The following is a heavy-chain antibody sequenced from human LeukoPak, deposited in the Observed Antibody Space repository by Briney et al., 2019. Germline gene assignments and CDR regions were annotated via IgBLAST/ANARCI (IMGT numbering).Heavy chain of an antibody. CDR1: GGSISSGGYY. J-gene: IGHJ3*02. CDR2: IYYSGST. CDR3: ARDRPEVLRYFDWSRDMGDAFDI. Sequence: SQTLSLTCTVSGGSISSGGYYWSWIRQHPGTGLEWIGYIYYSGSTYYNPSLKSRVTISVDTSKNQFSLKLSSVTAADTAVYYCARDRPEVLRYFDWSRDMGDAFDIWGQGTMVTVSS. V-gene: IGHV4-31*03. D-gene: IGHD3-9*01.